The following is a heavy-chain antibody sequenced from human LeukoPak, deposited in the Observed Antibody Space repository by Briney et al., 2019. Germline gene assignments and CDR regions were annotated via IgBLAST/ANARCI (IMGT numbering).Heavy chain of an antibody. CDR3: TRVFRRDGYNSFDY. J-gene: IGHJ4*02. CDR1: GFTFGDYE. V-gene: IGHV3-49*04. CDR2: IRRKTSGGTT. Sequence: AGRSLRLSCAASGFTFGDYEMSWVRQAPGKGLEWVSFIRRKTSGGTTENAASVEGRFTISRDDSKSIAYLQLNSLKTEDTAVYYCTRVFRRDGYNSFDYWGQGTLVTVSS. D-gene: IGHD5-24*01.